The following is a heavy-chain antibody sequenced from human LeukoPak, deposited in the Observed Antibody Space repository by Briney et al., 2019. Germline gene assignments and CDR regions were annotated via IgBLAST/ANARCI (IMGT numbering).Heavy chain of an antibody. CDR1: GGSISSGGYY. CDR3: ARDWSLDY. D-gene: IGHD3-3*01. CDR2: IYYRGST. V-gene: IGHV4-31*03. Sequence: SQTLSLTCTVSGGSISSGGYYWSWIRQHPGKGLEWIGYIYYRGSTSYNPSLKSRATISVDTSKNQFSLKLNSVTAADTAVYYCARDWSLDYWGQGTLVTVSS. J-gene: IGHJ4*02.